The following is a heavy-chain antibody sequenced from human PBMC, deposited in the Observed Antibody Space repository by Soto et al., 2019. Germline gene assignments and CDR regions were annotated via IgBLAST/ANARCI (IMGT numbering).Heavy chain of an antibody. CDR3: AREVKSAGGPDGFDI. J-gene: IGHJ3*02. CDR1: VFTISSYE. Sequence: GGSLRLSCAASVFTISSYEMNWVRQAPGKGLQWVSAISSSGSHMYYADSVKGRFTISRDNAKNSLYLQMNSLRAEDTAVYYCAREVKSAGGPDGFDIWGQGTMVTVSS. V-gene: IGHV3-21*01. D-gene: IGHD6-13*01. CDR2: ISSSGSHM.